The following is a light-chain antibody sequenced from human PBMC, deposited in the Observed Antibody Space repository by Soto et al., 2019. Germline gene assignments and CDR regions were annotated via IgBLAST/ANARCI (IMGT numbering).Light chain of an antibody. CDR3: QQRSNWPRT. CDR1: QSVSSY. J-gene: IGKJ2*01. CDR2: DAS. V-gene: IGKV3-11*01. Sequence: EIVLTQSPATLCLSRGERATLSCRASQSVSSYLAWYQQKPGQAPRLLIYDASNRATGIPARFSGSGSGTDFTLTISSLEPEDFAVYYGQQRSNWPRTFGQGTKLEIK.